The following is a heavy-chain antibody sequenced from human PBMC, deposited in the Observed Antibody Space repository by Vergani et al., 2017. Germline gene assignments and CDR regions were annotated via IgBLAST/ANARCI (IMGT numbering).Heavy chain of an antibody. CDR2: IRRRSEHYAT. D-gene: IGHD3-10*01. Sequence: EVQLVESGGDLVQPGRSLRLSCTASGFVFSESPIHWVRQVPGKGLEWLGHIRRRSEHYATAYGPSLIGRATISRDDSTNTAYLQLSSLGTDDTAIYFCSAQTQSCHDYWGQGTLVAVSS. J-gene: IGHJ4*02. V-gene: IGHV3-73*01. CDR1: GFVFSESP. CDR3: SAQTQSCHDY.